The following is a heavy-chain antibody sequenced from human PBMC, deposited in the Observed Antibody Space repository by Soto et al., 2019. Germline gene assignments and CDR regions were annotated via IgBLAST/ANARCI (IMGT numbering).Heavy chain of an antibody. Sequence: GGSLRLSCAASGCTFSSYNMNSVRQAPGKGLECISYITSSSGTIYYADSVKGRFTVSRDNAKNSLYLQMNSLRAEDTAVYYCVSGYCSGGTCARDYWGQGTLVTVSS. CDR3: VSGYCSGGTCARDY. J-gene: IGHJ4*02. CDR1: GCTFSSYN. V-gene: IGHV3-48*01. D-gene: IGHD2-15*01. CDR2: ITSSSGTI.